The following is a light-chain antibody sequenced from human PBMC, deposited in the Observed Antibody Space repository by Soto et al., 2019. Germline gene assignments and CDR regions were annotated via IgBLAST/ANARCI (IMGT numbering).Light chain of an antibody. CDR2: DAS. V-gene: IGKV3-20*01. CDR3: QEVSSYPRA. Sequence: EFVLTQSPGTLSLSPGERATLSCRASQTVRNNYLAWYQQKPGQAPRLLIYDASSRATGIPDRFSGGGSGTDFTLTISRLEPEDFAVYYCQEVSSYPRAFGGGTMVGIK. J-gene: IGKJ4*01. CDR1: QTVRNNY.